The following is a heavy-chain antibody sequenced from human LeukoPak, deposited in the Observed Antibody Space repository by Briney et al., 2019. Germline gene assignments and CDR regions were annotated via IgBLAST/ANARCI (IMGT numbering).Heavy chain of an antibody. D-gene: IGHD5-18*01. CDR3: ARDVGGYRYGYRPTELYWYFDL. V-gene: IGHV4-39*07. Sequence: PSETLSLTCIVSGGSISSGAYYWAWIRQPPGKGLEWIVTINNSGSTFYNPSLKSRVTISIDTSKNQFSLKLSSVTAADTAVYYCARDVGGYRYGYRPTELYWYFDLWGRGTLVTVSS. CDR1: GGSISSGAYY. CDR2: INNSGST. J-gene: IGHJ2*01.